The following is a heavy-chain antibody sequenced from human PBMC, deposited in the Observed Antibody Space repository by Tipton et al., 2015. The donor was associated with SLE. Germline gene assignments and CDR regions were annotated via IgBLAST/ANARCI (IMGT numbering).Heavy chain of an antibody. CDR2: IFYSGST. J-gene: IGHJ4*02. CDR3: ARGAGATTGFDY. V-gene: IGHV4-39*07. CDR1: GGSISSSSYY. D-gene: IGHD1-26*01. Sequence: TLSLTCTVSGGSISSSSYYWGWIRQPPGKGLEWIGSIFYSGSTYYNPSLKSRVTISVDTSKNQFSLKLSSVTAADTAVYYCARGAGATTGFDYWGQGTLVTVSS.